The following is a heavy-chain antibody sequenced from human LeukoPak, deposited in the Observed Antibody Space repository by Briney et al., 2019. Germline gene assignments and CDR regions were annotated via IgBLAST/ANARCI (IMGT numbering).Heavy chain of an antibody. Sequence: SETLSLTCTVSGGSISSYYWSWIRQPPGKGLEWGGYIYYSGSTNYNPSLKSRVTISVDTSKNQFSLKLSSVTAADTAVYYCARVSSGGDYFDYWGQGTLVTVSS. CDR1: GGSISSYY. J-gene: IGHJ4*02. CDR2: IYYSGST. V-gene: IGHV4-59*01. CDR3: ARVSSGGDYFDY. D-gene: IGHD6-25*01.